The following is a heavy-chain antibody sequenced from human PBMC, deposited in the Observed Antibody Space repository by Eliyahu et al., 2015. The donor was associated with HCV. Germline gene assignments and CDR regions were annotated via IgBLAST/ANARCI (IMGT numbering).Heavy chain of an antibody. Sequence: SMNWVRQAPGKGLEWVSSISSXGSNIYYADSVKGRFTIXRDNAKNSLYLQMNSLRAEDTAVYYCARGGVAPASPSAHWGQGSLVTVSS. V-gene: IGHV3-21*01. CDR3: ARGGVAPASPSAH. CDR2: ISSXGSNI. J-gene: IGHJ4*02. D-gene: IGHD2-2*01. CDR1: S.